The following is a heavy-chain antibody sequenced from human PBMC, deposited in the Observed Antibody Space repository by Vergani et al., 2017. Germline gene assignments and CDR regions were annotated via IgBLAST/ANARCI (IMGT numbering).Heavy chain of an antibody. J-gene: IGHJ6*03. D-gene: IGHD6-13*01. CDR2: IFSNDEK. Sequence: QITLKESGPTLVKPTQTLTLTCTVSGFSLSNARMGVSWIRQPPGKALEWLAHIFSNDEKSYSTSLKSRLTIAKDTSKSQVVLTMTSMDPVDTATYYCARLYGSSWRDYYYYYMDVWGKGTTVTVSS. CDR1: GFSLSNARMG. V-gene: IGHV2-26*01. CDR3: ARLYGSSWRDYYYYYMDV.